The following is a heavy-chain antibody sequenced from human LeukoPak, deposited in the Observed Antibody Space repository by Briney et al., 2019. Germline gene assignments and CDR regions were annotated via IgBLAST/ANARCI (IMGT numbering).Heavy chain of an antibody. CDR3: ARTVTVTTSWCYFDL. D-gene: IGHD4-17*01. V-gene: IGHV4-4*07. Sequence: SETLSLTCTASGGSISSNYWSWIRQPAGKGLEWIGRIYTSGSTNYNPSLKSRVTMSLDTSKNQFSLKLSSVTAAVTAVYYCARTVTVTTSWCYFDLWGRGTLVTVSS. J-gene: IGHJ2*01. CDR2: IYTSGST. CDR1: GGSISSNY.